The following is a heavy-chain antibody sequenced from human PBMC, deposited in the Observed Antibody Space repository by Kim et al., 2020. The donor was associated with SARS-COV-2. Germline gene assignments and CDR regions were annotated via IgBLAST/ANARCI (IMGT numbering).Heavy chain of an antibody. CDR2: FDPEDGET. D-gene: IGHD2-2*01. CDR1: GYTLTELS. CDR3: ATGPAAISSNLFDP. J-gene: IGHJ5*02. Sequence: ASVKVSCKVSGYTLTELSMHWVRQAPGKGLEWMGGFDPEDGETIYAQKFQGRVTMTEDTSTDTAYMELSSLRSEDTAVYYCATGPAAISSNLFDPWGQGTLVTVSS. V-gene: IGHV1-24*01.